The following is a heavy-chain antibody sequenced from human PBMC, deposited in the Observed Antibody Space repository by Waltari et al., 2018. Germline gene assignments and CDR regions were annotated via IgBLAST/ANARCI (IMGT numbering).Heavy chain of an antibody. CDR3: ASQSTTLFDY. CDR2: RWHDGSKE. V-gene: IGHV3-33*01. D-gene: IGHD2-15*01. CDR1: GFPFSRFG. J-gene: IGHJ4*02. Sequence: QVQLVESGGGVVQPGRSLRLSCAASGFPFSRFGMHWVRQAPGKGLEVVAGRWHDGSKEDYVDSVKGRFTISRDKSKNTLYLQMNSLRAEDSAVYYCASQSTTLFDYWGQGTLVTVSS.